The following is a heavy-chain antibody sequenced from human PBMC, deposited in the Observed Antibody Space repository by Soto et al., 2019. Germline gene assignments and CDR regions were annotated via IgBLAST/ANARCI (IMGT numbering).Heavy chain of an antibody. V-gene: IGHV4-4*02. Sequence: SETLSLTCGVSSVSITSRNWWTWVRQPPGKGLEWLGKISHSGTVNYNATLRSRVTISVDKPKNQLSLKLMSVTAADTAVYYCARDYDGFDYWGPGILVTVSS. J-gene: IGHJ4*02. CDR1: SVSITSRNW. D-gene: IGHD3-16*01. CDR2: ISHSGTV. CDR3: ARDYDGFDY.